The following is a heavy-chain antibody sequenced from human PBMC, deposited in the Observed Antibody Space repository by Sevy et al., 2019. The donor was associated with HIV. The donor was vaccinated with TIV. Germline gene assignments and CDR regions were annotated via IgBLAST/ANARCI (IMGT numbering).Heavy chain of an antibody. J-gene: IGHJ4*02. D-gene: IGHD2-15*01. CDR3: AKSDCSGGSCVNMKGDFGLFGG. V-gene: IGHV3-30*02. CDR2: IRYDGSNK. Sequence: QLGGSLRLSCAASGFTFSSYGMHWVRQAPGKGLGWVAFIRYDGSNKYYADSGKGRFTISRDNSKNTLYLQLNSLRAEDTAVYYCAKSDCSGGSCVNMKGDFGLFGGWGQGTLVTVSS. CDR1: GFTFSSYG.